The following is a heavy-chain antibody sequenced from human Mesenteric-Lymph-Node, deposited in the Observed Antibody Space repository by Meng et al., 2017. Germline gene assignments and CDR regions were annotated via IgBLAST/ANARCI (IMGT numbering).Heavy chain of an antibody. V-gene: IGHV3-21*01. Sequence: EGQRVDAGGGLVQPGGSLRPSCAASGFTFSSYSMNWVRQAPGKGLEWVSYISSSSSYIYYADSVKGRFTISRDNAKNSLFLQMNSLGAEDTAVYYCAKSVGDFWGQGTLVTVSS. CDR2: ISSSSSYI. D-gene: IGHD1-26*01. CDR3: AKSVGDF. CDR1: GFTFSSYS. J-gene: IGHJ4*02.